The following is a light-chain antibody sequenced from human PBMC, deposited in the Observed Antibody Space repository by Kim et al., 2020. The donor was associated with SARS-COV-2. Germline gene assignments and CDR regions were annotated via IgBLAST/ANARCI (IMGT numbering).Light chain of an antibody. V-gene: IGKV3-15*01. J-gene: IGKJ2*01. CDR3: QQKNNWAAVYT. CDR1: QVVSSN. Sequence: SPGEGTTLPCRDSQVVSSNVAWYQQKPARAARLLIYGGSAKTAGSPARFVGSGCGTEFAHTISSLQSEEFAVYFCQQKNNWAAVYTCGRGTRREI. CDR2: GGS.